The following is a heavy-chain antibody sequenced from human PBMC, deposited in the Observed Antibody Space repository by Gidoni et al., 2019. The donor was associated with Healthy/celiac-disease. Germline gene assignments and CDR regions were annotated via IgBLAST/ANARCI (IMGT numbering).Heavy chain of an antibody. CDR1: GFTFSSYA. J-gene: IGHJ4*02. V-gene: IGHV3-30-3*01. D-gene: IGHD3-22*01. Sequence: QVQLVASGGGVVQPGRSLRLSCAASGFTFSSYAMPWVRQAPGKGLEWVAVISYDGSNKYYADSVKGRFTISRDNSKNTLYLQMNSLRAEDTAVYYCARDITTQGGLDYWGQGTLVTVSS. CDR3: ARDITTQGGLDY. CDR2: ISYDGSNK.